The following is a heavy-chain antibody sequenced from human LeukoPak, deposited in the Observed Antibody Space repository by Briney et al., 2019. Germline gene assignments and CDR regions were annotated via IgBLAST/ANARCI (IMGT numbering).Heavy chain of an antibody. CDR1: GYTFTGYY. CDR3: AADQLLSCYYGMDV. Sequence: ASVKVSCKASGYTFTGYYMHWVRQAPGQGLEWMGWINPNSGGTNYGQKFQGRVTITRDTPISTAYMELSRLRSDDTAVYYCAADQLLSCYYGMDVWGQGTTVTVSS. CDR2: INPNSGGT. V-gene: IGHV1-2*02. D-gene: IGHD2-2*01. J-gene: IGHJ6*02.